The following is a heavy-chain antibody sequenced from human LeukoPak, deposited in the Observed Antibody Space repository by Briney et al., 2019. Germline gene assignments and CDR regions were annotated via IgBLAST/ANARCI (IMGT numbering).Heavy chain of an antibody. CDR1: GFTVSSNY. CDR2: IYSGGST. CDR3: ARGWGYGSSYIVDY. D-gene: IGHD6-6*01. Sequence: GGSLRLSCAASGFTVSSNYMSWVRQAPGKGLEWVSVIYSGGSTYYADSVKGRFTISRHNSKNTLYLQMNSLRAEDTAVYYCARGWGYGSSYIVDYWGQGTLVTVSS. V-gene: IGHV3-53*04. J-gene: IGHJ4*02.